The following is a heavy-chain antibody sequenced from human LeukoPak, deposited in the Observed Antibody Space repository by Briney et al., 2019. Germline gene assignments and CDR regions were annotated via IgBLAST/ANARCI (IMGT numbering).Heavy chain of an antibody. Sequence: GASVKVSCKASGYTFTSYGISWVRQAPGQGLEWMGWINPNSGGTNYAQKFQGRVTMTRDTSISTAYMELSRLRSDDTAVYYCARDSDYAAFVAWGQGTLVTVSS. CDR2: INPNSGGT. J-gene: IGHJ5*02. CDR1: GYTFTSYG. D-gene: IGHD3-16*01. V-gene: IGHV1-2*02. CDR3: ARDSDYAAFVA.